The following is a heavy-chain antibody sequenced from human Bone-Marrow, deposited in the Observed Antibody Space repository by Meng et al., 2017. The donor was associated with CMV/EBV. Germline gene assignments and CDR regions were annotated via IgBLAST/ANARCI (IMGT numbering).Heavy chain of an antibody. V-gene: IGHV3-7*01. Sequence: GESLKISCAASGFTFSSYWMSWVRQAPGKGLEWVANIKQDGSEKYYVDSVKGRFTISRDNAKNSLYLQMNSLRAEDTAVYYCARGGGYCSSTSCYYFNYYYYYGMDVWGQRTTVTVSS. J-gene: IGHJ6*02. CDR3: ARGGGYCSSTSCYYFNYYYYYGMDV. CDR1: GFTFSSYW. D-gene: IGHD2-2*01. CDR2: IKQDGSEK.